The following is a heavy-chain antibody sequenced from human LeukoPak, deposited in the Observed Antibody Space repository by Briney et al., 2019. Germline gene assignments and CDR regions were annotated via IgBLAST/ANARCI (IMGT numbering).Heavy chain of an antibody. J-gene: IGHJ4*02. CDR1: GFTFSSYG. CDR2: IWYDGSNK. CDR3: ARDSSRYAFDY. D-gene: IGHD6-13*01. Sequence: GRPLRLSCAASGFTFSSYGMHWVGQAPGKGLEWVAVIWYDGSNKYYADSVKGRFTISRDNSKNTLYLQMNSLRAEDTAVYYCARDSSRYAFDYWGQGTLVTVSS. V-gene: IGHV3-33*01.